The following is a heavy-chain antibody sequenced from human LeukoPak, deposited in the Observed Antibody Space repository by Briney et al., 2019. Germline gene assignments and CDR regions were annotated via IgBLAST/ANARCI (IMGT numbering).Heavy chain of an antibody. V-gene: IGHV3-7*01. Sequence: GGSLRLSCEASGFTFSSYWMTWVRQAPGKGLEWVANIKQDGSEKYYVDSVKGRFTISRDNAKNSLYLQMNSLRAEDTAVYYCARDKDYAFDIWGQGTMVAVSS. CDR1: GFTFSSYW. CDR2: IKQDGSEK. J-gene: IGHJ3*02. CDR3: ARDKDYAFDI.